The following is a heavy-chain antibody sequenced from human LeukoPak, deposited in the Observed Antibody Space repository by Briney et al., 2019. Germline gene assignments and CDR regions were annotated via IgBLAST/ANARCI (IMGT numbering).Heavy chain of an antibody. Sequence: SETLSLTCGVSGGSISSGGYYWSWIRQPPGKGLEWIGYIYHSGSTYYNPSLKSRVTISVDRSKNQFSLKLSSVTAADTAVYYCARSDYGGNSPHFDYWGQGTLVTVSS. V-gene: IGHV4-30-2*01. CDR3: ARSDYGGNSPHFDY. CDR2: IYHSGST. D-gene: IGHD4-23*01. CDR1: GGSISSGGYY. J-gene: IGHJ4*02.